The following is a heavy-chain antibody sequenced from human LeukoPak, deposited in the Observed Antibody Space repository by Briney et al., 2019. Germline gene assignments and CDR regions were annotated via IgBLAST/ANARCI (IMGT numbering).Heavy chain of an antibody. CDR2: ISSSSSNI. Sequence: GGSLRLSCAASGFTFSSYSMNWVRQAPGKGLEWVSHISSSSSNIYYADSVKGRFTISRDNSKNTLYLQMNSLRSEDTAVYYCARDDYGDYGLLDFWGQGTLVTVSS. D-gene: IGHD4-17*01. J-gene: IGHJ4*02. CDR3: ARDDYGDYGLLDF. CDR1: GFTFSSYS. V-gene: IGHV3-48*01.